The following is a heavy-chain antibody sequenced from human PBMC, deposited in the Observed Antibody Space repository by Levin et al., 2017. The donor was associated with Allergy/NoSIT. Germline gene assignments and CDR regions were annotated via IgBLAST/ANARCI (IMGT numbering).Heavy chain of an antibody. CDR2: ISAYNGNT. J-gene: IGHJ4*02. V-gene: IGHV1-18*01. CDR3: ARDTGIAATVH. CDR1: GYTFTSYG. D-gene: IGHD6-13*01. Sequence: GGSLRLSCKASGYTFTSYGISWVRQAPGQGLEWMGWISAYNGNTNYAQKLQGRVTMTTDTSTSTAYMELRSLRSDDTAVYYCARDTGIAATVHWGQGTLVTVSS.